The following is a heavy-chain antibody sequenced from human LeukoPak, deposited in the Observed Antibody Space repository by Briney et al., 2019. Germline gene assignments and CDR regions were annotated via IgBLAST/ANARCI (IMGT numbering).Heavy chain of an antibody. J-gene: IGHJ6*03. CDR2: ISAYNGNT. CDR3: ARAGIGDVHYYMDV. D-gene: IGHD3-16*01. Sequence: ASVKVSCKASGYTFTSYGISWVRQAPGQGLEWMGWISAYNGNTNYARKLQGRVTMTTDTSTSTAYMELRSLKSDDTAVYYCARAGIGDVHYYMDVWGKGTTVTVSS. V-gene: IGHV1-18*01. CDR1: GYTFTSYG.